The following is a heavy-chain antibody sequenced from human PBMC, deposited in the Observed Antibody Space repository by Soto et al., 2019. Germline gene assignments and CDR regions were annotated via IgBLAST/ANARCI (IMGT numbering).Heavy chain of an antibody. CDR1: GYTFTSYD. J-gene: IGHJ6*02. V-gene: IGHV1-8*01. Sequence: ASVKVSCKASGYTFTSYDINWVRQATGQGLEWMGWMNPNSGNTGYAQKFQGRVTMTRNTSISTAYMELSSLRSEDTAVYYCAREITIFGVVTAGMDVWGQRTTLTVSS. CDR3: AREITIFGVVTAGMDV. CDR2: MNPNSGNT. D-gene: IGHD3-3*01.